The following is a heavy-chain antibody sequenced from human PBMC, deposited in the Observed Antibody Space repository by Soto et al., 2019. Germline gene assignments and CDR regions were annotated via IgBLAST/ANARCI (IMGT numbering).Heavy chain of an antibody. D-gene: IGHD3-10*01. V-gene: IGHV3-13*04. Sequence: EVQLVESGGGLVQPGGSLRLSCAASGFTFSSYDMHWVRQATGKGLKWVSAIGTAGDTYYPGSVKGRFTISRENAKNSLYLQMISLRAGDTAVYYCARGAYYYGSGSYYGHYFDYWGQGTLVTVSS. CDR2: IGTAGDT. CDR1: GFTFSSYD. CDR3: ARGAYYYGSGSYYGHYFDY. J-gene: IGHJ4*02.